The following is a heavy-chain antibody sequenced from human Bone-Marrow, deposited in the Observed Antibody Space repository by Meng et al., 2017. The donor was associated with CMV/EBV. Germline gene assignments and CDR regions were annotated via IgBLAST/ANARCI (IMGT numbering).Heavy chain of an antibody. V-gene: IGHV4-34*01. J-gene: IGHJ4*02. CDR1: GGSFSGYY. D-gene: IGHD6-13*01. CDR3: ARMIAAAGTGTFDY. Sequence: SETLSLTCAVYGGSFSGYYWSWIRQPPGKGLEWIGEINHSGSTNYNPSLKSRVTISVDTSKNQFSLKLSSVTAADTAVYYCARMIAAAGTGTFDYWGQGTLVTVSS. CDR2: INHSGST.